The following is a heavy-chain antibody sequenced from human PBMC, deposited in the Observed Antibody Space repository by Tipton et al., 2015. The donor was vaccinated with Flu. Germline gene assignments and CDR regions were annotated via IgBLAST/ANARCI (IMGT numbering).Heavy chain of an antibody. D-gene: IGHD1-26*01. CDR2: IYHSGST. CDR3: ARGDSGSYYARYYFDY. Sequence: TLSLTCAVSGYSISSGYYWGWIRQPPGKGLEWIGSIYHSGSTYYNPSLKSRVTISVDTSKNQFSLKLSSVTAADTAVYYCARGDSGSYYARYYFDYWGQGTLVTVSS. V-gene: IGHV4-38-2*01. CDR1: GYSISSGYY. J-gene: IGHJ4*02.